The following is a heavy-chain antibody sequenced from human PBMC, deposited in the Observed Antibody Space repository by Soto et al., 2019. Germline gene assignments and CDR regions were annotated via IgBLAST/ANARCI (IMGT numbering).Heavy chain of an antibody. CDR2: ISGSGGST. V-gene: IGHV3-23*01. D-gene: IGHD2-2*01. CDR3: AKMPTEYYYYYYMDV. J-gene: IGHJ6*03. Sequence: GGSLSLSLAAPGFPFSAYAMTWVPKAPGKGLEWASAISGSGGSTYYADSVKGRFTISRDNSKNTLYLQMNSLRAEDTAVYYCAKMPTEYYYYYYMDVWGKGTTVTVSS. CDR1: GFPFSAYA.